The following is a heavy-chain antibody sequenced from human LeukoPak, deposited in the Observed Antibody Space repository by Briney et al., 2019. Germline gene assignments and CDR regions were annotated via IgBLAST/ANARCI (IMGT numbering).Heavy chain of an antibody. CDR1: GGSFSGYY. CDR3: ARGRLEETTVTTTDDY. CDR2: INHSGST. V-gene: IGHV4-34*01. Sequence: SQTLSLTCAVYGGSFSGYYWSWIRQPPGKGLEWIGEINHSGSTNYNPSLKSRVTISVDTSKSQFSLKLSSVTAADTAVYYCARGRLEETTVTTTDDYWGQGTLVTVSS. J-gene: IGHJ4*02. D-gene: IGHD4-17*01.